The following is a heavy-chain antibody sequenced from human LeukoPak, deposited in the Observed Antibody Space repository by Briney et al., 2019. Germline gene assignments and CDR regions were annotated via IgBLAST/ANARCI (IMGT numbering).Heavy chain of an antibody. CDR2: ISAYNGNT. J-gene: IGHJ3*02. V-gene: IGHV1-18*01. CDR1: GYTFTSYG. Sequence: GASVKVSYKASGYTFTSYGISWVRQAPGQGLEWMGWISAYNGNTNYAQKLQGRVTMTTDTSTSTAYMELGSLRSDDTAVYYCARNEVVLAAFAAFDIWGQGTMVTVSS. D-gene: IGHD2-2*01. CDR3: ARNEVVLAAFAAFDI.